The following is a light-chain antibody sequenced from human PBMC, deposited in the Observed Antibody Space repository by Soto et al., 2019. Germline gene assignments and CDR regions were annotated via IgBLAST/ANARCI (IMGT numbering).Light chain of an antibody. J-gene: IGKJ4*01. V-gene: IGKV3-15*01. CDR3: QQYDNWPLT. CDR1: QSVSSS. Sequence: EIVMTQSPATLSVSPGERATLSCRASQSVSSSLAWYHQKPGQAPRLLIYGASTRATDIPARFSGSGSGTEFTLTISSLQSEDFAVYYCQQYDNWPLTFGGGTKVEIK. CDR2: GAS.